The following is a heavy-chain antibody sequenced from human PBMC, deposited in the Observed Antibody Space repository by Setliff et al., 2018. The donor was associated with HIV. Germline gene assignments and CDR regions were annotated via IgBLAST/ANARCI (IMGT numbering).Heavy chain of an antibody. CDR3: ARGHCSGTNCYGVDYYGMDV. V-gene: IGHV4-34*01. CDR2: INYSRVT. Sequence: NPSETLSLTCAVYGAPFSGFYWSWIRQTPGRGLEWIGEINYSRVTNYNPSLKSLVTISVDTSTNQFSLRMTSVRAGDTAVYYCARGHCSGTNCYGVDYYGMDVWGQGTTVTVSS. J-gene: IGHJ6*02. D-gene: IGHD2-2*01. CDR1: GAPFSGFY.